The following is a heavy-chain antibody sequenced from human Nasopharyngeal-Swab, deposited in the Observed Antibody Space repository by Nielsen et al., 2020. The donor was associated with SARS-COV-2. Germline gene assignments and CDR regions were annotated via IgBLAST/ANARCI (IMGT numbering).Heavy chain of an antibody. CDR3: ARLGIAAAAGTFDI. CDR2: IYRGDSDT. CDR1: GYSFTNYW. J-gene: IGHJ3*02. V-gene: IGHV5-51*01. Sequence: KVSCKGSGYSFTNYWIGWVRQMPGKGLEWMGIIYRGDSDTRYSPSFQGQVTISADKSISIAYLQWSSLKAADTAMYFCARLGIAAAAGTFDIWGQGTMVTVSS. D-gene: IGHD6-13*01.